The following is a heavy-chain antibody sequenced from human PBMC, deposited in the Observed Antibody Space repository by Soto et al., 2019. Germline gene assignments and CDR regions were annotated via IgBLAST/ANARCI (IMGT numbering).Heavy chain of an antibody. Sequence: SETLFLTGTVSGGSVSCGNYYCSWIRQPPGEVLEWIGYMYYGGSTTYNPSLKRRATISVDTSKNQFSLKLSSVTAADTAVYYCARGTYRPGIIIVRGYLNDYWGQGTLVTVS. CDR2: MYYGGST. J-gene: IGHJ4*02. CDR3: ARGTYRPGIIIVRGYLNDY. V-gene: IGHV4-61*01. D-gene: IGHD3-10*01. CDR1: GGSVSCGNYY.